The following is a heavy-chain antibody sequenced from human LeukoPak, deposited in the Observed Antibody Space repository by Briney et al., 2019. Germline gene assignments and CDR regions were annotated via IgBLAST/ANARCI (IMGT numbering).Heavy chain of an antibody. J-gene: IGHJ4*02. CDR2: IYYSGST. D-gene: IGHD5-12*01. Sequence: PSETLSLTCTVSGGSISSYYWSWIRQPPGKGLEWIGYIYYSGSTNYNPSLKSRVTISVDTSKNQFSLKLSSVTAADTAVYYCASSGYSGYDPHYYLDYWGQGTLVTVSS. V-gene: IGHV4-59*01. CDR1: GGSISSYY. CDR3: ASSGYSGYDPHYYLDY.